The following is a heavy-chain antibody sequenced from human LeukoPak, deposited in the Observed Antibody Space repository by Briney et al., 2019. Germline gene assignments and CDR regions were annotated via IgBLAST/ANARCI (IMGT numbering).Heavy chain of an antibody. J-gene: IGHJ4*02. CDR1: GFTFSNYW. CDR3: ARVSLSSGCLSN. V-gene: IGHV3-74*01. D-gene: IGHD6-19*01. Sequence: GGSLRLSCAASGFTFSNYWMHWVRQAPGKGLVWVSRISSDESITSYADSVKGRFTTSRDNAKNTLFLQMNGLRAEDTAAYYCARVSLSSGCLSNWGQGTLVTVSS. CDR2: ISSDESIT.